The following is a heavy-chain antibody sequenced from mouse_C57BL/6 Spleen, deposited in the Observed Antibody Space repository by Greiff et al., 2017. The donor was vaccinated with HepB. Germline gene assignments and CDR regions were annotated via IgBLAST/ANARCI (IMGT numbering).Heavy chain of an antibody. J-gene: IGHJ4*01. Sequence: EVQLQQSGTVLARPGASVKMSCKTSGYTFTSYWMHWVKQRPGQGLEWIGAIYPGNSDTSYNQKFKGKAKLTAVTSASTAYMELSSLTNEDSAVYYCTRNTHDYGGGFYAMDYWGQGTSVTVSS. D-gene: IGHD2-4*01. V-gene: IGHV1-5*01. CDR1: GYTFTSYW. CDR3: TRNTHDYGGGFYAMDY. CDR2: IYPGNSDT.